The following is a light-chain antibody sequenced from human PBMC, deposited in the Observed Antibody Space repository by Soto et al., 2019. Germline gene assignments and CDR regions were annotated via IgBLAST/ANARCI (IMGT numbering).Light chain of an antibody. V-gene: IGKV3-20*01. CDR1: QSVGSIY. J-gene: IGKJ5*01. CDR2: AVS. Sequence: EIVFAQSPSTLSLSSGERATLSCRPSQSVGSIYLAWYQQKPGQTPRLLMYAVSNRATGIPDRFSGSGSGTDFSLTISRLEPEDFAVYYCQQYAGSPITFGQGTRLEI. CDR3: QQYAGSPIT.